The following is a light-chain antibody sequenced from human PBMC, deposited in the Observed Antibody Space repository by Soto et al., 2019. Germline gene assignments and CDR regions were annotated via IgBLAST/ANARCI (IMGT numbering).Light chain of an antibody. V-gene: IGKV1-39*01. CDR1: QNIGTY. CDR2: DAS. CDR3: KQSYNTPLT. J-gene: IGKJ4*01. Sequence: DIQMTQSPSSLSASVGDRVTVSCRASQNIGTYLNSYQQKSGQAPKVLISDASSLQSGVPSRFSGSGSGTDFTLTNRSLQPEDYASYYCKQSYNTPLTFGGGTKVEI.